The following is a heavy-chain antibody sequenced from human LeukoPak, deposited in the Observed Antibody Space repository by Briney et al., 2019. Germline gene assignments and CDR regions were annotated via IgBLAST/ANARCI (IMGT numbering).Heavy chain of an antibody. V-gene: IGHV4-38-2*01. CDR3: ARTPTTVVTYYFDY. CDR2: IYHSGST. D-gene: IGHD4-23*01. CDR1: GYSISSGYY. Sequence: SETLSLTCAVSGYSISSGYYWGWIRQPPEKGLEWIGSIYHSGSTYYNPSLKSRVTISVDTSKNQFSLKLSSVTAADTAVYYCARTPTTVVTYYFDYWGQGTLVPVSS. J-gene: IGHJ4*02.